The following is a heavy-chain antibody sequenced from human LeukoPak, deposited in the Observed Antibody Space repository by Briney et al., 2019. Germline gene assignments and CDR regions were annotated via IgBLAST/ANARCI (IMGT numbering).Heavy chain of an antibody. CDR1: GFTFSSYA. J-gene: IGHJ4*02. D-gene: IGHD3-10*01. CDR2: ISGGDNST. Sequence: GGSLRLSCAASGFTFSSYAMSWVRQAPGKGLQWVSAISGGDNSTYYAGSVKGRFTISRDNSKNALYLQINSLRVEDTAVYYCAKEWSGNGYVDYWGQGTLVTVSS. CDR3: AKEWSGNGYVDY. V-gene: IGHV3-23*01.